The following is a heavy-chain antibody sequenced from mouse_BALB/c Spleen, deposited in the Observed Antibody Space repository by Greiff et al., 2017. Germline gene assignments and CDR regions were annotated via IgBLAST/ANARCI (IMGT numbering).Heavy chain of an antibody. CDR3: ARGTTAHYYAMDY. Sequence: EVKLMESGGGLVKPGGSLKLSCAASGFTFSSYAMSWVRQTPEKRLEWVASISSGSSTIYYADTVKGRFTISRDNPKNTLFLQMTSLRSEDTAMYYGARGTTAHYYAMDYWGQGTSVTVSS. D-gene: IGHD1-2*01. CDR1: GFTFSSYA. J-gene: IGHJ4*01. CDR2: ISSGSSTI. V-gene: IGHV5-17*02.